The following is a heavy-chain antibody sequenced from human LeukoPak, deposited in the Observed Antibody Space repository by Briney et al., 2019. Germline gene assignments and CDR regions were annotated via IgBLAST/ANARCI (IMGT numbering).Heavy chain of an antibody. Sequence: ASVKVSCKASGDTFTDFGISWVRQAPGQGLEWMGWISAYNGNTNYAQKFQGRVTMTTDTSTSTAYMELTSLRSHDTAVYYCARALGASTVIFFDYWAQGILVTVSS. CDR2: ISAYNGNT. J-gene: IGHJ4*02. V-gene: IGHV1-18*01. D-gene: IGHD4-17*01. CDR1: GDTFTDFG. CDR3: ARALGASTVIFFDY.